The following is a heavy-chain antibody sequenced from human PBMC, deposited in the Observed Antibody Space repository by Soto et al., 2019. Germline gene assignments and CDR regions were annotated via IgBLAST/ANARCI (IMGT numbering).Heavy chain of an antibody. J-gene: IGHJ6*02. CDR2: ISSSSSTI. CDR1: GFTFSSYS. CDR3: AKGGISHYYGMDV. D-gene: IGHD6-13*01. V-gene: IGHV3-48*01. Sequence: GGSLRLSCAASGFTFSSYSTNWVRQAPGKGLEWVSYISSSSSTIYYADSVKGRFTISRDNAKNSLYLQMNSPRAEDTAVYYCAKGGISHYYGMDVWGQGTKVTVSS.